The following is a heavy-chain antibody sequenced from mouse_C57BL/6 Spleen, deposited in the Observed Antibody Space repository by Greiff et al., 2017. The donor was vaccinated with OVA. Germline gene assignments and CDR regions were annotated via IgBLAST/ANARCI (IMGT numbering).Heavy chain of an antibody. CDR3: ARPKNGDVARFAY. Sequence: VQLQQSGPELVKPGASVKISCKASGYSFTDYNMNWVKQSNGQSLEWIGVINPNYGTTSYNQKFKGQATLTVDQSSSTAYMQLNSLTSEDSAVDDCARPKNGDVARFAYWGQGTLVTVAA. V-gene: IGHV1-39*01. CDR1: GYSFTDYN. CDR2: INPNYGTT. D-gene: IGHD4-1*01. J-gene: IGHJ3*01.